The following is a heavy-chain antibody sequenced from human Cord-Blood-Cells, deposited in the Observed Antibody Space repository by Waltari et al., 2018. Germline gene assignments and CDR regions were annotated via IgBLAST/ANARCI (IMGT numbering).Heavy chain of an antibody. D-gene: IGHD6-19*01. Sequence: QLQLQESGPGLVKPSGTLSLTCAVSGGSISSTNWSCRVRQRPGKGREWIGEINHCGSTNYNPYLKSRVTRSGDKAKNQCSLELSDVTAADTAVYDGARVIAVAGFDYWGQGTLVTVSS. CDR1: GGSISSTNW. CDR3: ARVIAVAGFDY. V-gene: IGHV4-4*02. J-gene: IGHJ4*02. CDR2: INHCGST.